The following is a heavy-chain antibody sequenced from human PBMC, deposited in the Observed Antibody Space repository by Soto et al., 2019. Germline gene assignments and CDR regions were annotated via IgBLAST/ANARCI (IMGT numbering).Heavy chain of an antibody. D-gene: IGHD3-9*01. CDR3: ARGAEQYYDILTGYYPSWSRPSYNWFDP. V-gene: IGHV4-34*01. CDR2: INHSGST. Sequence: QVQLQQWGEGLLKPSETLSLTCAVYGGSFSGYYWSWIRQPPGKGLEWIGEINHSGSTNYNPSLKSRVTISVDTSKNQFSLKLSSVTAADTAVHYCARGAEQYYDILTGYYPSWSRPSYNWFDPWGQGTLVTVSS. CDR1: GGSFSGYY. J-gene: IGHJ5*02.